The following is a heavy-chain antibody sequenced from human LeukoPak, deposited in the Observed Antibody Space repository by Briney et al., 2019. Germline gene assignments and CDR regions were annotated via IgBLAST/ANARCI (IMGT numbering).Heavy chain of an antibody. Sequence: KPSETLSLTCAVYGGSFSGYYWSWIRQPPGKGLEWIGEINHSGSTNYNPSLKSRVTISVDTSKNQFSLKLSSVTAADTAVYYCARDLPKGYWGQGTLVTVSS. CDR1: GGSFSGYY. CDR2: INHSGST. V-gene: IGHV4-34*01. CDR3: ARDLPKGY. J-gene: IGHJ4*02.